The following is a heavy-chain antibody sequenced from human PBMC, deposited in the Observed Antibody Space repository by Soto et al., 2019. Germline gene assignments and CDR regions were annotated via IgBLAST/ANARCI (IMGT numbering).Heavy chain of an antibody. CDR3: ARGAAAGTKMNWFDP. CDR1: GFTFSSYS. J-gene: IGHJ5*02. V-gene: IGHV3-48*01. D-gene: IGHD6-13*01. Sequence: GGSLRLSCAASGFTFSSYSMNWVRQAPGKGLEWVSYISSSSSTIYYADSVKGRFTISRDNAKNSLYLQMNSLRAEDTAVYYCARGAAAGTKMNWFDPWGQGTLVTVSS. CDR2: ISSSSSTI.